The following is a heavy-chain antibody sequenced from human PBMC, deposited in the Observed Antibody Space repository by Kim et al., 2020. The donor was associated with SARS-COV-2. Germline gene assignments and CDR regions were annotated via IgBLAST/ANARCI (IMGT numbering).Heavy chain of an antibody. D-gene: IGHD3-10*01. CDR2: INPSGGST. Sequence: ASVKVSCKASGYTFTSYYMHWVRQAPGQGLEWMGIINPSGGSTSYAQKFQGRVTMTRDTSTSTVYMELSSLRSEDTAVYYCARRGPVNYYGSGSYYSYGTPYYYYGMDVWGQGTTVTVSS. CDR3: ARRGPVNYYGSGSYYSYGTPYYYYGMDV. J-gene: IGHJ6*02. CDR1: GYTFTSYY. V-gene: IGHV1-46*01.